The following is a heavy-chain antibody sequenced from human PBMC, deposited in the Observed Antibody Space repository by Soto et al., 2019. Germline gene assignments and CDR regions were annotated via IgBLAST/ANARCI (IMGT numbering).Heavy chain of an antibody. CDR2: ISGSGGST. J-gene: IGHJ3*02. CDR1: GFTFISYA. CDR3: AKDDPLSDAFDI. V-gene: IGHV3-23*01. Sequence: GSLRLSCAASGFTFISYAMIFFRQAPGKGLEWVSAISGSGGSTYYADSVKGRFTISRDNSKNTLYLQMNSLRAEDTAVYYCAKDDPLSDAFDIWGQGTMVTVSS.